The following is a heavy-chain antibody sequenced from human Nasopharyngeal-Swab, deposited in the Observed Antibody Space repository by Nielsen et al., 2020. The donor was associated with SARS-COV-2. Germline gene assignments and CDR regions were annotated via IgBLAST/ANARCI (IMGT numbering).Heavy chain of an antibody. V-gene: IGHV4-59*12. CDR2: FYYSGIT. CDR1: GGPISSYY. CDR3: AREVVGGLVDS. D-gene: IGHD1-26*01. Sequence: SETLSLTFTPSGGPISSYYWSWIRQSPGKGLEWIGYFYYSGITNYNPSLKSRVTILIDTSKNQFSLKLNSVTAADTAVYYCAREVVGGLVDSWGQGTLVTVSS. J-gene: IGHJ4*02.